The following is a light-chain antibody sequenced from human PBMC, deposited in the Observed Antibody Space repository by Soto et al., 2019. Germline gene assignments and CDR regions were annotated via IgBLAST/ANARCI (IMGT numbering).Light chain of an antibody. CDR1: QSVSSSY. Sequence: EIVLTQSPGTLSLSPGERATLSCRASQSVSSSYLAWYQQKPGQAPRLLIYGASSRATGIPDRFSGSGSGTDFTLTISRLEPEDFAVYYCQQYGISPGGTFGQGTKLGIK. CDR2: GAS. J-gene: IGKJ2*01. V-gene: IGKV3-20*01. CDR3: QQYGISPGGT.